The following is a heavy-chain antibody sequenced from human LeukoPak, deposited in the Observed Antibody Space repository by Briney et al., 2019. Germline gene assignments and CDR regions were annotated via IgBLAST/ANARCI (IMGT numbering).Heavy chain of an antibody. CDR1: GGSISSNFYY. V-gene: IGHV4-39*07. D-gene: IGHD1-26*01. Sequence: SETLSLTCTVSGGSISSNFYYWGWIRQPPGKGLEWIGSIYYSGSTYYNPSLKSRVTISVDTSKNQFSLKLSSVTAADTAVYYCARAYRSYYFDYWGQGTLVTVSS. J-gene: IGHJ4*02. CDR3: ARAYRSYYFDY. CDR2: IYYSGST.